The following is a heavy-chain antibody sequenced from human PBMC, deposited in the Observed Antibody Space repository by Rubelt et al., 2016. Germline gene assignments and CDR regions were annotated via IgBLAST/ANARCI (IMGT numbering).Heavy chain of an antibody. Sequence: QVQLVQSGAEVKKPGSSVKVSCTASGGTFSSYAISWVRQAPGQGLEWMGGIIPILGIENYEKKFQGMVTITGEKSTSTAYMELSSLRSEDTAVYYCARLIGTTSDYWGQGTLVTVSS. CDR3: ARLIGTTSDY. CDR2: IIPILGIE. J-gene: IGHJ4*02. V-gene: IGHV1-69*10. CDR1: GGTFSSYA. D-gene: IGHD1-7*01.